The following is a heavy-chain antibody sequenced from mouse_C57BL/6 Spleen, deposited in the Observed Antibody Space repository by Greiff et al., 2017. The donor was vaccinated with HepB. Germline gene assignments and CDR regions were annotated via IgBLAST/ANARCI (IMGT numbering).Heavy chain of an antibody. V-gene: IGHV5-9-1*02. D-gene: IGHD2-5*01. CDR3: TRVGYYSNAMDY. CDR2: ISSGGDYI. J-gene: IGHJ4*01. Sequence: EVKLQESGEGLVKPGGSLKLSCAASGFTFSSYAMSWVRQTPEKRLEWVAYISSGGDYIYYADTVKGRFTISRDNARNTLYLQMSSLKSEDTAMYYCTRVGYYSNAMDYWGQGTSVTVSS. CDR1: GFTFSSYA.